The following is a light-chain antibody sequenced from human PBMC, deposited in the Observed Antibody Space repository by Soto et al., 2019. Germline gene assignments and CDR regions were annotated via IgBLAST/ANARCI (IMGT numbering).Light chain of an antibody. J-gene: IGKJ2*01. CDR1: QSVSRY. V-gene: IGKV3-11*01. CDR3: QRRSNSYT. CDR2: DAS. Sequence: EIVLTQSPATLSLSPGERATLSCRASQSVSRYLAWYQQKPGQAPRLLNYDASNRATGIPARFSGSGSGTDFTLTISSREPEDFAVYYCQRRSNSYTFGQGTKLEIK.